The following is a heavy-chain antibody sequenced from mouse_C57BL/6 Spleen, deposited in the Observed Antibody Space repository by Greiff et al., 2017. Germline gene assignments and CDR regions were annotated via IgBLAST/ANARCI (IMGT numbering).Heavy chain of an antibody. Sequence: QVQLQQSGAELARPGASVKLSCKASGYTFTSYGISWVKQRTGQGLEWIGEIYPRSGNTYYNEKFKGKATLTADKSSSTAYMELRSLTSEDAAVYFCAREGQGGYFDVWGTGTTVTVSS. CDR1: GYTFTSYG. CDR2: IYPRSGNT. J-gene: IGHJ1*03. CDR3: AREGQGGYFDV. V-gene: IGHV1-81*01.